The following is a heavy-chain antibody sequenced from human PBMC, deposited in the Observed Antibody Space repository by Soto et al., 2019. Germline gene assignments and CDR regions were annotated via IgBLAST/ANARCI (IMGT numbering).Heavy chain of an antibody. J-gene: IGHJ4*02. D-gene: IGHD3-10*01. CDR1: GGSVSSGRYY. CDR2: IYYSGST. V-gene: IGHV4-61*01. Sequence: SETLSLTCTVSGGSVSSGRYYWSWIRQPPGKGLECIGYIYYSGSTNYNPSLKSRVTISVDTSKNQFSLKVSPVTAADTAVYYCARHNYGSGSTYFDYWGQGTLVTVSS. CDR3: ARHNYGSGSTYFDY.